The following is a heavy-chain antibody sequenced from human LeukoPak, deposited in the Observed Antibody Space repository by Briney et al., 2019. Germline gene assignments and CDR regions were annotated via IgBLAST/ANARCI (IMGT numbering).Heavy chain of an antibody. Sequence: KASETLSLTCTVSGGSISSSRYYWAWIRQPPGKGLDWFGSISYSGSTYYNSSLKSRLTISVDTAKNQFSLRLSSVTAADTAVYYCVRAAGSSSWSTWGQGALVTVSS. J-gene: IGHJ5*02. D-gene: IGHD6-13*01. V-gene: IGHV4-39*01. CDR3: VRAAGSSSWST. CDR1: GGSISSSRYY. CDR2: ISYSGST.